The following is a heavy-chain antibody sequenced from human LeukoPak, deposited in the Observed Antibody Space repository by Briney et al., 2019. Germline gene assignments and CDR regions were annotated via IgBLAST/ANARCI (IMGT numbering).Heavy chain of an antibody. CDR2: INIDGSST. V-gene: IGHV3-74*01. CDR3: ARDEGSGRWS. D-gene: IGHD1-26*01. Sequence: PGGSLRLSCAASGFTFSSYWMHWARQAPGKGLVWVARINIDGSSTTYADSVKGRFTISRDNARNTLYLQMNSLRVEDTAVYYCARDEGSGRWSWGQGTLVTVSS. CDR1: GFTFSSYW. J-gene: IGHJ1*01.